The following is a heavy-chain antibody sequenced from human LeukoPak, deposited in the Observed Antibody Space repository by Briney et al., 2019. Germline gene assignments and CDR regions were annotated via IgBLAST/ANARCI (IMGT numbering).Heavy chain of an antibody. V-gene: IGHV4-59*08. CDR1: GGSLSSNY. CDR2: VYYSGSS. Sequence: SETLSLTCTVSGGSLSSNYWSWIRLPPAKGLEWIGYVYYSGSSYYNPSLKSRVTISVDTSKTQFSLKLSSVTAADTAVYYCARHGPYLGRLGWFDPWGQGTLVTVSS. D-gene: IGHD1-26*01. CDR3: ARHGPYLGRLGWFDP. J-gene: IGHJ5*02.